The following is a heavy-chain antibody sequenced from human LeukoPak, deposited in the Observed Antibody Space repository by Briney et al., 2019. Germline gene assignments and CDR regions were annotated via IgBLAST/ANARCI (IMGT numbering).Heavy chain of an antibody. Sequence: SETLSLTCTVPGGPTTSYYWSWIRQPPGKGLEWLGYIYYSGSTNYNPSLKSRVTISVDTSKNQFSLKLSSLTAADTAVYYCARDTSGYRRGSFDYWGQGTLVTVSS. CDR3: ARDTSGYRRGSFDY. J-gene: IGHJ4*02. D-gene: IGHD3-22*01. CDR1: GGPTTSYY. CDR2: IYYSGST. V-gene: IGHV4-59*01.